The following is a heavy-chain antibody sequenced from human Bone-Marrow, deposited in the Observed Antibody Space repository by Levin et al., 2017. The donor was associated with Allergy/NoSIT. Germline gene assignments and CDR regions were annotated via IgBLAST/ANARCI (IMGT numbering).Heavy chain of an antibody. CDR3: SRDRNYGDYLYSAFDI. D-gene: IGHD4-17*01. V-gene: IGHV3-53*01. CDR2: IYRDGYT. Sequence: PGGSLRLSCVGSGFTVTSNYMSWVRQAPGKGLEWVAVIYRDGYTHYADSVRGRFTISRDNSKNTLYLQMNSLRVEDTAVYYCSRDRNYGDYLYSAFDIWGQGTMVTVSS. CDR1: GFTVTSNY. J-gene: IGHJ3*02.